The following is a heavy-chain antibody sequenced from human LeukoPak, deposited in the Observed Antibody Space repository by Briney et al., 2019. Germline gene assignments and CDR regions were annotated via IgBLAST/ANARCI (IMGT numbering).Heavy chain of an antibody. CDR2: IYTSGST. D-gene: IGHD2-15*01. V-gene: IGHV4-59*10. Sequence: SETLSLTCAVYGGSFSSYYWSWIRQPAGKGLEWIGRIYTSGSTNYNPSLKSRVTMSVDTSKNQFSLKLSSVTAADTAVYYCARTGCSGGSCYEGRGYYYYYMDVWGKGTTVTISS. J-gene: IGHJ6*03. CDR1: GGSFSSYY. CDR3: ARTGCSGGSCYEGRGYYYYYMDV.